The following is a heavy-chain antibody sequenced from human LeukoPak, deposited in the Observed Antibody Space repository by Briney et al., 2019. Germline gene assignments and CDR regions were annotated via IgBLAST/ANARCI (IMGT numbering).Heavy chain of an antibody. J-gene: IGHJ4*02. CDR1: GFTFSXAW. CDR2: FKSKTDGXXX. D-gene: IGHD5-24*01. V-gene: IGHV3-15*07. CDR3: TTAYNMWPS. Sequence: GGSLRLSCAASGFTFSXAWMNWVRQAPGKXXXXXGHFKSKTDGXXXXXXXXXXXRFXXXRDDSKNTLYLQMNSLKTEDTAVYYCTTAYNMWPSWGQGTLVTVSS.